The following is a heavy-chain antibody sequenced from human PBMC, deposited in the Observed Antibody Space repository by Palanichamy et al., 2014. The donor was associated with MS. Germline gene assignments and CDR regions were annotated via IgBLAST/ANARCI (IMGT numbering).Heavy chain of an antibody. Sequence: HLQESGPGLVKPSGTLSLTCAVSGGSISNNKWWSWVRQPPGKGLEWIGDIYHSGSTNYNPSLKSRVTISVDKSRNQFSLNLTSVTAADTAVYYCARLTIFGIDMAPYSYMDVWGKGTTVTVSS. V-gene: IGHV4-4*02. D-gene: IGHD3-3*01. CDR1: GGSISNNKW. CDR2: IYHSGST. CDR3: ARLTIFGIDMAPYSYMDV. J-gene: IGHJ6*03.